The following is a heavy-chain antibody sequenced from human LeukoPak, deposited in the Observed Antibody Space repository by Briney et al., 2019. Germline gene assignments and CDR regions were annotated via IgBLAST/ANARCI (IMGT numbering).Heavy chain of an antibody. V-gene: IGHV1-69*13. D-gene: IGHD4-17*01. J-gene: IGHJ4*02. CDR3: ARSPRGSYGDYQHYFDY. CDR1: GGTCSSYA. CDR2: IIPIFGTA. Sequence: SAKVSCKASGGTCSSYAISWVRQAAGQWLEWMGGIIPIFGTANYAQKFQGRVTITADESTSTAYMELSSLRSEDTAVYYCARSPRGSYGDYQHYFDYWGQGTLVTVSS.